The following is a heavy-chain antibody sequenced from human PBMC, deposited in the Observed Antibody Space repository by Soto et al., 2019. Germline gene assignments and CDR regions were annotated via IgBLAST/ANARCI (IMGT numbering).Heavy chain of an antibody. Sequence: QVQLQQWGAGLLKPSETLSLTCAVYGGSFSGYYWSWIRQPPGKGLEWIGEINHSGSTNYNPSLKSRVTISVDTSKNQFSLKLSSVTAADTAVYYCARGPMEDIVVVPAAMDYWGQGTLVTVSS. CDR2: INHSGST. CDR3: ARGPMEDIVVVPAAMDY. D-gene: IGHD2-2*01. CDR1: GGSFSGYY. J-gene: IGHJ4*02. V-gene: IGHV4-34*01.